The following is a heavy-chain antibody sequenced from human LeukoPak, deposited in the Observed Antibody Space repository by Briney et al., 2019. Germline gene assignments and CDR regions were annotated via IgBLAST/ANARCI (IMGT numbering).Heavy chain of an antibody. CDR2: FDPEDGET. J-gene: IGHJ4*02. D-gene: IGHD5-12*01. V-gene: IGHV1-24*01. Sequence: SVTVSCKVSGYTLTELSMHWVRQAPGKGIEGMGGFDPEDGETIYAQKFQGRVTMTEDTSTDTAYMELSSLRSEDTAVYYCATDTERGYSGYVNYWGQGTLVTVS. CDR1: GYTLTELS. CDR3: ATDTERGYSGYVNY.